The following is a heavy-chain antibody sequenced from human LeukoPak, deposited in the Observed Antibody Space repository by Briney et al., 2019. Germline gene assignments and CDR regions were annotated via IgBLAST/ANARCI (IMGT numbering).Heavy chain of an antibody. V-gene: IGHV3-23*01. J-gene: IGHJ3*02. CDR2: ISVGVGST. CDR3: AKTAPDDAFDI. D-gene: IGHD2-21*02. Sequence: PGGSLRLSCAASESTFSSYAMSWVRQAPGKGLEWVSAISVGVGSTHYADSVKGRFTISRDNSKNTLNLQMNSLRAEDTAVYYCAKTAPDDAFDIWGQGTMVTVSS. CDR1: ESTFSSYA.